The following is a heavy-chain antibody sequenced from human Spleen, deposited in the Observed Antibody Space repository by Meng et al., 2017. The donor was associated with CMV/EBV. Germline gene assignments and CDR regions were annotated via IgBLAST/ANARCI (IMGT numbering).Heavy chain of an antibody. V-gene: IGHV2-5*05. D-gene: IGHD4/OR15-4a*01. Sequence: LTCTFSGFSLSTSGVGGGWIRQPAGKAQECLALIYWDDDKRYGPSLKSRLTITKDTSKNQVVLTMTSMDPVDTATYYCAHSETLTFDYWGQGALVTVSS. CDR1: GFSLSTSGVG. J-gene: IGHJ4*02. CDR2: IYWDDDK. CDR3: AHSETLTFDY.